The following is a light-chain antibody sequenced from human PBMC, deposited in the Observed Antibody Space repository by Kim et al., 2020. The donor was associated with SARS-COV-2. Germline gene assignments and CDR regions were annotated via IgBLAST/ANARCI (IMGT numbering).Light chain of an antibody. CDR1: QSVSSNY. Sequence: EIVLTQSPGTLSLSPGERATLSCRASQSVSSNYLAWYQQKPGQAPRLLLYGASTRATGIPDRFSGSGSGTDFTLTISRLEPEDFAVYYCQQYGTSPITFGQGTRLEIK. V-gene: IGKV3-20*01. CDR3: QQYGTSPIT. CDR2: GAS. J-gene: IGKJ5*01.